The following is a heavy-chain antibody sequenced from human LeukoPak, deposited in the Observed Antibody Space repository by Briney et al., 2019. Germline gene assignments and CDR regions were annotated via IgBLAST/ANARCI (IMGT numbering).Heavy chain of an antibody. V-gene: IGHV3-11*01. J-gene: IGHJ4*02. D-gene: IGHD4-23*01. CDR1: GYSISSGYY. CDR3: ARATRVTPNY. CDR2: ISSSGSTI. Sequence: LSLTCTVSGYSISSGYYWGWIRQAPGKGLEWVSYISSSGSTIYYADSVKGRFTISRDNAKNSLYLQMSSLRAEDTAVYYCARATRVTPNYWGQGTLVTVSS.